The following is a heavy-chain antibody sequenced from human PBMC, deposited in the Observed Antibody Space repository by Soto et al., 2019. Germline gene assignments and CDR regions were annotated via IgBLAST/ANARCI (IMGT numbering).Heavy chain of an antibody. D-gene: IGHD3-3*01. CDR2: INAGNGNT. CDR3: AREFVYYDFWRPEGSKSDYYYYYMDV. CDR1: GYTFTSYA. Sequence: GASVKVSCKASGYTFTSYAMHWVRQAPGQRLEWMGWINAGNGNTKYSQKFQGRVTITRDTSASTAYMELSSLRSEDTAVYYCAREFVYYDFWRPEGSKSDYYYYYMDVWGKGTTVTVSS. V-gene: IGHV1-3*01. J-gene: IGHJ6*03.